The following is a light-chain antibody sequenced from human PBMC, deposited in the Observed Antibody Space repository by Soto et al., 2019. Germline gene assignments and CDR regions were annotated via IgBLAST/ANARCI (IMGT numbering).Light chain of an antibody. CDR1: QSVSNN. Sequence: EIVMTQSPATLSLSTGERATLSCRASQSVSNNLAWYHQKPGQAPRLLIYGASTRATGIPARFSGSGSVTEFTLTISSLQSEDFAVYYCQQYNNWWTFGQGTKVEIK. CDR2: GAS. J-gene: IGKJ1*01. V-gene: IGKV3-15*01. CDR3: QQYNNWWT.